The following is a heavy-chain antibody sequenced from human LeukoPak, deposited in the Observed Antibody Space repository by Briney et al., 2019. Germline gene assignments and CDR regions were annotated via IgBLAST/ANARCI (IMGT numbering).Heavy chain of an antibody. V-gene: IGHV3-7*04. D-gene: IGHD3-10*01. CDR2: IKQDGSEK. CDR1: GFTFSSYS. CDR3: ARGVTTQDFDY. J-gene: IGHJ4*02. Sequence: GGSLRLSCAASGFTFSSYSMNWVRQAPGKGLEWVANIKQDGSEKYYVDSVKGRFTISRDNAKNSLYLHMNRLRAEDTAVYYCARGVTTQDFDYWGQGTLVTVSS.